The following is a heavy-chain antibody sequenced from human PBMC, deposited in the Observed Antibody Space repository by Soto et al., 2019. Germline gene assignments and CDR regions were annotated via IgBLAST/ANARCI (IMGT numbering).Heavy chain of an antibody. CDR3: ARELWFGELFLDYYYYGMDV. Sequence: GGSLRLSCAASGFPFSSYGMHWVRQAPGKGLEWVAVIWYDGSNKYYADSVKGRFTISRDNSKNTLYLQMNSLRAEDTAVYYCARELWFGELFLDYYYYGMDVWGQGTTVTV. CDR2: IWYDGSNK. D-gene: IGHD3-10*01. J-gene: IGHJ6*02. CDR1: GFPFSSYG. V-gene: IGHV3-33*01.